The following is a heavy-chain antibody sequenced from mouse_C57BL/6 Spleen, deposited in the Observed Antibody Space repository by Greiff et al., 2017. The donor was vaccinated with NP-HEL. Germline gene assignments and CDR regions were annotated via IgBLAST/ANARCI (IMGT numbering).Heavy chain of an antibody. J-gene: IGHJ4*01. CDR1: GYAFTNYL. V-gene: IGHV1-54*01. CDR2: INPGSGGT. Sequence: QVQLQQSGAELVRPGPSVKVSCKASGYAFTNYLIEWVKQRPGQGLEWIGVINPGSGGTNYNEKFKGKATLTADKSSSTAYMQLSSLTSEDSAVYFCARSDGCYAMDYWGQGTSVTVSS. CDR3: ARSDGCYAMDY. D-gene: IGHD2-3*01.